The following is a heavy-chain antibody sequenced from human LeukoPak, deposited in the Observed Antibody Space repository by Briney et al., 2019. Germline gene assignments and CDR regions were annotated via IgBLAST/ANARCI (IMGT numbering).Heavy chain of an antibody. J-gene: IGHJ4*02. CDR3: ARDYYDSSGQS. CDR2: INSDGSST. V-gene: IGHV3-74*01. D-gene: IGHD3-22*01. Sequence: GGSLRLSCVASGFTFSSYWMHWVRQAPGKGLVWVSRINSDGSSTSYADSVKGRFTISRDNAKNTLYLQMNSLRAEDTAVYYCARDYYDSSGQSWGQGTLVTVSS. CDR1: GFTFSSYW.